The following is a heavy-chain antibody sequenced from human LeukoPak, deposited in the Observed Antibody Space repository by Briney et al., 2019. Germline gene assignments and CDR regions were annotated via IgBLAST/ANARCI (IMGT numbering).Heavy chain of an antibody. Sequence: SVKVSCKASGGTFSSYAISWVRQAPGQGLEWIGGIIPIFGTANYAQKFQGRVTITTDESTSTAYMELSSLRSEDTAVYYCASISSGWHGVDYWGQGTLVTVSS. CDR3: ASISSGWHGVDY. CDR2: IIPIFGTA. V-gene: IGHV1-69*05. CDR1: GGTFSSYA. J-gene: IGHJ4*02. D-gene: IGHD6-19*01.